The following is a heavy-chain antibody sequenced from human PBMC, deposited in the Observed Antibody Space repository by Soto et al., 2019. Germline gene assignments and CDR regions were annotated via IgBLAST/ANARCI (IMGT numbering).Heavy chain of an antibody. CDR2: ISAYNGNT. CDR1: GYTFTSYG. V-gene: IGHV1-18*01. J-gene: IGHJ3*02. Sequence: GASVKVSCKASGYTFTSYGISWVRQAPGQGLEWMGWISAYNGNTNYAQKLQGRVTMTTDTSTSTAYMELRSLRSDDTAVYYCARVVVVPAAMIILDAAFDIWGLGTMVTVSS. CDR3: ARVVVVPAAMIILDAAFDI. D-gene: IGHD2-2*01.